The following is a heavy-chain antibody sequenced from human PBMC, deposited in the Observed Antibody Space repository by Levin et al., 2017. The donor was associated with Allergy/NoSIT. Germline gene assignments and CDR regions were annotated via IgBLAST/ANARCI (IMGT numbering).Heavy chain of an antibody. CDR3: AREENYYDSIGHFRVAAY. D-gene: IGHD3-22*01. CDR1: GGSFSGYQ. CDR2: VNHNGEP. Sequence: ASETLSLTCAVYGGSFSGYQWSWIRHSPRKGLEWIGEVNHNGEPKYSPSLRSRVTISLDTSKNHLSLSLTSVTDADSAVYYCAREENYYDSIGHFRVAAYWGQGTLVTVSS. V-gene: IGHV4-34*01. J-gene: IGHJ4*02.